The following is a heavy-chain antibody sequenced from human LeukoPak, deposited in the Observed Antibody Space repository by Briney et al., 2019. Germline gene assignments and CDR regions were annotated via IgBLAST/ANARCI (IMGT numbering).Heavy chain of an antibody. V-gene: IGHV1-46*01. CDR3: ARDHYCSGGSCYSGDFAFDI. Sequence: ASVKVSCKASGYTFTSYYMHWVRQAPRQGLEWMGIINPSGGSTSYAQKFQGRVTMTTDTSTSTAYMELRSLRSDDTAVYYCARDHYCSGGSCYSGDFAFDIWGQGTMVTVSS. D-gene: IGHD2-15*01. CDR2: INPSGGST. J-gene: IGHJ3*02. CDR1: GYTFTSYY.